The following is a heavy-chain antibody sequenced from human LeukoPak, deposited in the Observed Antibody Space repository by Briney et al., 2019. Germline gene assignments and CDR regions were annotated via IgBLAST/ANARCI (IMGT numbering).Heavy chain of an antibody. CDR2: INPTGGST. CDR3: ARGSSSFDY. Sequence: ASVKVSCKASGYTFTRYYMNWVRQAPGQGLEWMAIINPTGGSTSYAQKFQGRVTMTRDTSTSTVYMELSSLRSDETAVYYCARGSSSFDYWGQGTLVTVSS. J-gene: IGHJ4*02. D-gene: IGHD6-13*01. V-gene: IGHV1-46*01. CDR1: GYTFTRYY.